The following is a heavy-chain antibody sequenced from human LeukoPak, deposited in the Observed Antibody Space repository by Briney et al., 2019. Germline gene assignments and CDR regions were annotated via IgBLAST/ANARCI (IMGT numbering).Heavy chain of an antibody. D-gene: IGHD2-21*02. Sequence: LWASVKVSCKASGYIFTGYYIHWVRQAPGQGLEWMGWINPNSGDTKYAQKFQGRVTMTRDTSNNTVYMDLTRLIFDDTAMYYCARDGVFRFEVGDVYYYCMDVWGKGTTVIISS. V-gene: IGHV1-2*02. CDR2: INPNSGDT. CDR3: ARDGVFRFEVGDVYYYCMDV. J-gene: IGHJ6*04. CDR1: GYIFTGYY.